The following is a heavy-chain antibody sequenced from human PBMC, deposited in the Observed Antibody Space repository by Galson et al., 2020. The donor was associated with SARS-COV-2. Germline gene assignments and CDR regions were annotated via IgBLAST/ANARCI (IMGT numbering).Heavy chain of an antibody. V-gene: IGHV4-59*01. CDR3: ARGGSYGRNLFDS. D-gene: IGHD1-26*01. CDR2: IYPSGTT. J-gene: IGHJ5*01. Sequence: ASETLSLTCTVSGASISRSYWSWIRQPPGKRLEWIGYIYPSGTTNYNPSLKSRVTMSVDTSKNQFSLRLRSVTAADTAVYYCARGGSYGRNLFDSWGQGTLVSVSS. CDR1: GASISRSY.